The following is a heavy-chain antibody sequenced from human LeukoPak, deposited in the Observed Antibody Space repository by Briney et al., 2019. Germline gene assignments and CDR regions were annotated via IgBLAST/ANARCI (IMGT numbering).Heavy chain of an antibody. CDR3: ARDSGSYSSSSYMDV. CDR2: ISAYNGNT. V-gene: IGHV1-18*01. D-gene: IGHD6-13*01. J-gene: IGHJ6*03. CDR1: GYTLTSYG. Sequence: ASVKVSCKASGYTLTSYGSSWARQAPGQGLEWMGWISAYNGNTNYAQKLQGRVTMTTDTSTSTAYMELRSLRSDDTAVYYCARDSGSYSSSSYMDVWGKGTTVTVSS.